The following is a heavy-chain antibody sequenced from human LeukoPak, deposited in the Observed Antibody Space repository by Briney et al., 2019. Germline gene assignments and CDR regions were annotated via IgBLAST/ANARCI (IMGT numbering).Heavy chain of an antibody. CDR1: GFTFSTYA. D-gene: IGHD3-3*01. CDR3: SKSSFSWSPHLYY. CDR2: ISGSGGST. V-gene: IGHV3-23*01. Sequence: PGGSLRLSCAAAGFTFSTYAMNWVRQAPGKGLEWVSIISGSGGSTYHADSVKGRFTISRDNSKNTLYLQMNSLRAEDTAVYYCSKSSFSWSPHLYYLGQGTL. J-gene: IGHJ4*02.